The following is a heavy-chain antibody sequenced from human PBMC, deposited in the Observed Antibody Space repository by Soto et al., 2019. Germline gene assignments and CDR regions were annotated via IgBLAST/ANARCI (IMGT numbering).Heavy chain of an antibody. D-gene: IGHD6-19*01. J-gene: IGHJ4*02. V-gene: IGHV3-53*01. CDR3: VQTTGWPGFDF. CDR1: GFAVSSKY. Sequence: EVQLVESGGGLIQPGGSLRLSCAASGFAVSSKYMTWVRQAPGKGLEWVSVIYGGGTTYYADSVKGRFTISRDTSKNTLHLQMTSLRAEDTAVYYCVQTTGWPGFDFWGQGTLVTVSS. CDR2: IYGGGTT.